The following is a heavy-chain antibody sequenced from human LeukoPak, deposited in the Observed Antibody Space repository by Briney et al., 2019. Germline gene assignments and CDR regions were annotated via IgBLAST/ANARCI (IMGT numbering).Heavy chain of an antibody. J-gene: IGHJ4*02. D-gene: IGHD3-3*01. Sequence: GGSLRLSCAASGSTFSSHWMHWVRQAPGKGLVWVSRMNSDGSSTSYEDSVKGRFTISRDNAKKTLYLQMNSLGGEDTAVYYCARDYDFWSGSFDYWGQGTLVTVSS. CDR3: ARDYDFWSGSFDY. CDR2: MNSDGSST. CDR1: GSTFSSHW. V-gene: IGHV3-74*01.